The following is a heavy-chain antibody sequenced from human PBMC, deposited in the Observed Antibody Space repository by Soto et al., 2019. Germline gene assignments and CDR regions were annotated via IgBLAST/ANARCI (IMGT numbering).Heavy chain of an antibody. Sequence: GGSLRHSCAASGFTFSSYAMSWVRQAPGKGLEWVSAISGSGGSTYYADSVKGRFTISRDNSKNTLYLQMNSLRAEDTAVYYCAKDRITIFGVVSTPYYYYYYMDVWGKGTTVTVSS. J-gene: IGHJ6*03. CDR3: AKDRITIFGVVSTPYYYYYYMDV. CDR1: GFTFSSYA. CDR2: ISGSGGST. V-gene: IGHV3-23*01. D-gene: IGHD3-3*01.